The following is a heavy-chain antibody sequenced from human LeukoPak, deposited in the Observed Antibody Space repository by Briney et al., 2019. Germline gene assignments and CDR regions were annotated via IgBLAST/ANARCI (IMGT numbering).Heavy chain of an antibody. D-gene: IGHD3-22*01. V-gene: IGHV3-21*01. CDR3: AHGYDSSGSYAFDI. CDR1: GFAFSSYS. CDR2: ISSSSSYI. Sequence: AGSLRLSCAASGFAFSSYSMNWVRQAPGKGLEWVSSISSSSSYIYYADSVKGRFTISRDNAKNSLYLQMNSLRAEDTAVYYCAHGYDSSGSYAFDIWGQGTMVTVSS. J-gene: IGHJ3*02.